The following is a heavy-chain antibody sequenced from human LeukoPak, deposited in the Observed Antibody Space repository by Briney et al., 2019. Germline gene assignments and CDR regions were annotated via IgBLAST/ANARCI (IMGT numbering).Heavy chain of an antibody. CDR2: INPNSGGT. Sequence: GASVTVSCKASGYTFTGYYMHWVRQAPGQGLEWMGWINPNSGGTNYAQKFQGRVTMTRDTSISTAYMELSRLRSDDTAVYYCAGLVVGDSKEWFDPWGQGTLVTVSS. J-gene: IGHJ5*02. V-gene: IGHV1-2*02. CDR1: GYTFTGYY. D-gene: IGHD1-26*01. CDR3: AGLVVGDSKEWFDP.